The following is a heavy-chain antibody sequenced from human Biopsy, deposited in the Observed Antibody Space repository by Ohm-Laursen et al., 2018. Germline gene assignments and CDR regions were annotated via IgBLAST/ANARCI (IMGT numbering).Heavy chain of an antibody. V-gene: IGHV4-59*01. Sequence: SETLSLTCIVSGGSISSDYWSWIRQTPGKGLEWIGYIYYSGSTNYNPSLKGRVTISVDTSKNQFSLRLNSVTAADTAVYYCARATNSTGWPYYYFYGMDVWGQGTTVTVSS. CDR1: GGSISSDY. D-gene: IGHD2/OR15-2a*01. J-gene: IGHJ6*02. CDR3: ARATNSTGWPYYYFYGMDV. CDR2: IYYSGST.